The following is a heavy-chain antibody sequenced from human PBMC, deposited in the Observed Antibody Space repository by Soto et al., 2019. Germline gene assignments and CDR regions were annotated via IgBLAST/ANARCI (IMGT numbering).Heavy chain of an antibody. Sequence: QVQLQESGPGLVKPSETLSLTCTVSGGSISYYYWNWIRQPPGKGLEWLGYIYYSGSTTYTPSLKSRVTISVDTSKNQFSLKLSSVTAADTAVYYCARSVAGIDFDYWGQGTLVTVSS. J-gene: IGHJ4*02. D-gene: IGHD6-19*01. CDR1: GGSISYYY. CDR2: IYYSGST. CDR3: ARSVAGIDFDY. V-gene: IGHV4-59*01.